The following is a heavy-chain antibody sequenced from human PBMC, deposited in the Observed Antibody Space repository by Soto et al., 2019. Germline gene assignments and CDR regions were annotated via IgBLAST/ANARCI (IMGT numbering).Heavy chain of an antibody. V-gene: IGHV3-23*01. CDR1: GFTFSNYA. Sequence: EVQLLESGGGLVQPGGSLRLSCAASGFTFSNYAMTWVRQAAGKGLQWVSLITGSGDSTYYADAVKGRFAISRDNSKNTLYLQMNRLRAEDTAVYYCANAPSNLYHSDSYYMSWFDPWGQGTLVTVPS. D-gene: IGHD3-10*01. CDR2: ITGSGDST. CDR3: ANAPSNLYHSDSYYMSWFDP. J-gene: IGHJ5*02.